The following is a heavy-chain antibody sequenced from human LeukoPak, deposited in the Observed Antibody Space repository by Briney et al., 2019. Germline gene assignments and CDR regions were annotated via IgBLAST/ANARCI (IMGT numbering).Heavy chain of an antibody. J-gene: IGHJ4*02. CDR1: GGSISSSSYY. V-gene: IGHV4-39*02. D-gene: IGHD3-10*01. CDR2: IYYSGST. Sequence: SETLSLTCTVSGGSISSSSYYWGWIRQPPGKGLEWIGSIYYSGSTYYNPSLKSRVTISVDTSKNQFSLKLSSVTAADTAVYYCARESMVRGVTLLDYWGQGTLVTVSS. CDR3: ARESMVRGVTLLDY.